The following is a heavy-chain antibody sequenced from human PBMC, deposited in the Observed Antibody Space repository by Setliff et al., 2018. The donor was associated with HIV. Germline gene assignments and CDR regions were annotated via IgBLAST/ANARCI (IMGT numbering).Heavy chain of an antibody. Sequence: GGSLRLSCAASGFSFRTYAMSWVRQAPGKGLEWVSAISATAGDTYYADSVKGRFTISRDNSKNTLYLQMNSLRADDTAVYYCARDFCGSSCSSGYGYFDHWGQGTLVTVSS. V-gene: IGHV3-23*01. D-gene: IGHD2-15*01. CDR1: GFSFRTYA. CDR2: ISATAGDT. CDR3: ARDFCGSSCSSGYGYFDH. J-gene: IGHJ4*02.